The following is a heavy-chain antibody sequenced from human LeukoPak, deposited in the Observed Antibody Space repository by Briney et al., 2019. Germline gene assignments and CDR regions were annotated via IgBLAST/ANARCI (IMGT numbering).Heavy chain of an antibody. D-gene: IGHD5-12*01. Sequence: SVKVSCKASGGTFSSYAISWVRQAPGQGLEWMGGTIPIFGTANYAQKFQGRVTITADESTSTAYMELSSLRSEDTAVYYCARERVVYSGFDYWGQGTLVTVSS. J-gene: IGHJ4*02. CDR2: TIPIFGTA. CDR3: ARERVVYSGFDY. V-gene: IGHV1-69*13. CDR1: GGTFSSYA.